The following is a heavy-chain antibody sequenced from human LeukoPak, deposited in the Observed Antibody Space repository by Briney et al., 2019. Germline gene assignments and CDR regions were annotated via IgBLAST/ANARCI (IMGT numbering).Heavy chain of an antibody. CDR3: ARGRSKGELPTYNWFDP. V-gene: IGHV4-31*03. J-gene: IGHJ5*02. CDR1: GGSISSGGYY. D-gene: IGHD1-26*01. CDR2: IYYSGST. Sequence: SQTLSLTCTVSGGSISSGGYYWSWIRQHPGKGLGWIGYIYYSGSTYYNPSLKSRVTISVDTSKNQFSLKLSSVTAADTAVYYCARGRSKGELPTYNWFDPWGQGTLVTVSS.